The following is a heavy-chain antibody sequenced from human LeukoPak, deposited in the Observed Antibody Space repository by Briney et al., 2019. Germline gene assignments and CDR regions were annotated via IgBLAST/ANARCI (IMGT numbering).Heavy chain of an antibody. D-gene: IGHD3-10*01. CDR1: GYTLTELS. CDR3: ATTMVRGVIIFAGAFDI. Sequence: APVKVSCKVSGYTLTELSMHWVRQAPGKGLEWMGGFDPEDGETIYAQKFQGRVTMTEDTSTDTAYMELSSLRSEDTAVYYCATTMVRGVIIFAGAFDIWGQGTMVTVSS. J-gene: IGHJ3*02. CDR2: FDPEDGET. V-gene: IGHV1-24*01.